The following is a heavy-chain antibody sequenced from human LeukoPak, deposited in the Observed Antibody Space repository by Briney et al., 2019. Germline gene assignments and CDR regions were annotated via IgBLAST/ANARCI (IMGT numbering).Heavy chain of an antibody. D-gene: IGHD6-13*01. V-gene: IGHV3-30-3*01. CDR2: ISYDGSNK. CDR1: GFTFSSYA. J-gene: IGHJ4*02. CDR3: ARETAAGQISFDY. Sequence: GGSLRLSCAASGFTFSSYAMHWVRQAPGKGLEWVAVISYDGSNKYYADSVKGRFTISRDNAKNSLYLQMNSLRAEDTAVYYCARETAAGQISFDYWGQGTLVTVSS.